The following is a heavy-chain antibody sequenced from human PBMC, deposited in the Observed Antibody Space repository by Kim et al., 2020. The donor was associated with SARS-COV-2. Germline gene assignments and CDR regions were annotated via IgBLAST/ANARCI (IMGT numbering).Heavy chain of an antibody. CDR3: ARDSQAKVGATGSYYYYGMDV. CDR1: GFTVSSNY. Sequence: GGSLRLSCAASGFTVSSNYMSWVRQAPGKGLEWVSVIYSGGSTYYADSVKGRFTISRDNSKNTLYLQMNSLRAEDTAVYYCARDSQAKVGATGSYYYYGMDVWGQGTTVTVSS. D-gene: IGHD1-26*01. CDR2: IYSGGST. V-gene: IGHV3-53*01. J-gene: IGHJ6*02.